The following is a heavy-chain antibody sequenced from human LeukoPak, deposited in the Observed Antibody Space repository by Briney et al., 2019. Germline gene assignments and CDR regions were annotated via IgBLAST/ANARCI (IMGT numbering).Heavy chain of an antibody. CDR3: ARIPQGYYYDSSGGVPDY. D-gene: IGHD3-22*01. J-gene: IGHJ4*02. CDR1: GGSISSSSYY. CDR2: IYYSGST. V-gene: IGHV4-39*07. Sequence: SETLSLTCTVSGGSISSSSYYWGWIRQPPGKGLEWIGSIYYSGSTYYNPSLKSRVTISVDTSKNQFSLKLSSVTAADTAVYYCARIPQGYYYDSSGGVPDYWGQGTLVTVSS.